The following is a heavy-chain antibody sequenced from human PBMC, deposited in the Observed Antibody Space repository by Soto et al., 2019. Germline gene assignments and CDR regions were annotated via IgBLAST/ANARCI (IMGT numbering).Heavy chain of an antibody. CDR1: GGSLSTYY. CDR3: ARDNNDFWSLYPLAFDY. V-gene: IGHV4-4*07. D-gene: IGHD3-3*01. Sequence: PSETLSLTCRVSGGSLSTYYWSWIRQPAGKGLEWIGRISTSGHVVSKVSLRSRLTMSVDMSNNHFSLKLTSVTAADTAVYYCARDNNDFWSLYPLAFDYWGQGALVTVSS. J-gene: IGHJ4*02. CDR2: ISTSGHV.